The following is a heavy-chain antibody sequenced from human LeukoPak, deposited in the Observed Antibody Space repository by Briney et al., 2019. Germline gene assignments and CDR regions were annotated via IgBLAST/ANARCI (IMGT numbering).Heavy chain of an antibody. V-gene: IGHV4-59*08. D-gene: IGHD2-2*01. Sequence: SETLSLTCTVSGGSISSYYWSWIRQPPGKGLEWIGYIYYSGSTNYNPSLKSRVTISVDTSKNQSSLKLSSVTAADTAVYYCASGYCSSTSCPFDYWGQGTLVTVSS. J-gene: IGHJ4*02. CDR1: GGSISSYY. CDR3: ASGYCSSTSCPFDY. CDR2: IYYSGST.